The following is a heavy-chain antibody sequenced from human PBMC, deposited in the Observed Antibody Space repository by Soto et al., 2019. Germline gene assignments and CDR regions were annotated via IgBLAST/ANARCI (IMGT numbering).Heavy chain of an antibody. V-gene: IGHV2-5*04. CDR2: IYWDDDD. Sequence: QITLKESGPTLVKPTQTLTLTCSVSGFSLTADGVGXXXXRQPPGKALEWLTLIYWDDDDRYSRSLMSSLTXTRXTXXXXXVLXXTXVNPVDTGTYYCVRQDSRGRYFDYWGQGILVTVSS. D-gene: IGHD2-15*01. CDR1: GFSLTADGVG. J-gene: IGHJ4*02. CDR3: VRQDSRGRYFDY.